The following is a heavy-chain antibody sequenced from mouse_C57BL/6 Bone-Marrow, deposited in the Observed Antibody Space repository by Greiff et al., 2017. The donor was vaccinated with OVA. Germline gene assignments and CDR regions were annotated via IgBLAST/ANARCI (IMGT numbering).Heavy chain of an antibody. CDR2: IYPGSGNT. D-gene: IGHD2-12*01. Sequence: QVQLQQSGPELVKPGASVKISCKASGYSFTSYYIHWVKQRPGQGLEWIGWIYPGSGNTKYNEKFKGKATLTADKSSSTAYMQLSSLTSEDSAVYYCARIRGAMDYWGQGTSVTVSS. J-gene: IGHJ4*01. CDR3: ARIRGAMDY. CDR1: GYSFTSYY. V-gene: IGHV1-66*01.